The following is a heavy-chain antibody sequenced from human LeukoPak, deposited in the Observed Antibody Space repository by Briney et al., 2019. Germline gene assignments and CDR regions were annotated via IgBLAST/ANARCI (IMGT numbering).Heavy chain of an antibody. J-gene: IGHJ5*02. CDR1: GGSISSYY. Sequence: SETLSLTCTVSGGSISSYYWGWIRQPPGKGLEWIGSIYYSGSTYYNPSLKSRVTISVDTSKNQFSLKLSSVTAADTAVYYCARHVPKLDWFDPWGQGTLVTVSS. CDR2: IYYSGST. D-gene: IGHD1-26*01. V-gene: IGHV4-39*01. CDR3: ARHVPKLDWFDP.